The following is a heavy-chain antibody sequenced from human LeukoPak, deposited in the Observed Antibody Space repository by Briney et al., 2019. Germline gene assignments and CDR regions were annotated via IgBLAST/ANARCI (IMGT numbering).Heavy chain of an antibody. Sequence: SVEVSCKASGGTFSSYAISWVRQAPGQGLEWMGGIIPIFGTANYAQKFQGRVTITTDESTSTAYMELSSLRSEDTAVYYCARVSDCSSTSCPPTYWGQGTLVTASS. CDR1: GGTFSSYA. CDR3: ARVSDCSSTSCPPTY. J-gene: IGHJ4*02. V-gene: IGHV1-69*05. CDR2: IIPIFGTA. D-gene: IGHD2-2*01.